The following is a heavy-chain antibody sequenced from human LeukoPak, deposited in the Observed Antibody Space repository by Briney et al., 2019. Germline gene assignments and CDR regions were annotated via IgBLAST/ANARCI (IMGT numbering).Heavy chain of an antibody. J-gene: IGHJ6*02. V-gene: IGHV4-4*07. CDR3: AREAMATGREKNKYYYYYGMDV. Sequence: SETLSLTCTVSGGSISSYYWGWIRQPAGKGLEWIGRIYTSGSTNYNPSLKSRGTMSVDTSKNQFSLKLSSVPAADTAVYYCAREAMATGREKNKYYYYYGMDVWGQGTTVTVSS. CDR2: IYTSGST. CDR1: GGSISSYY. D-gene: IGHD5-18*01.